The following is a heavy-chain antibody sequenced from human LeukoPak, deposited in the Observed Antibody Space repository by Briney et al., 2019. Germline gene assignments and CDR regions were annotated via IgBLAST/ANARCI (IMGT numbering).Heavy chain of an antibody. V-gene: IGHV1-69*04. CDR3: ASRTGAMTRPSSAYDPSLVDY. Sequence: ASVKVSCKASGGTFSSYAISWVRQAPGQGLEWMGRIIPILGIANYAQKFQGRVTITADKSTSTAYMELSSLRSEDTAVYYCASRTGAMTRPSSAYDPSLVDYWGQGTLATASS. CDR1: GGTFSSYA. CDR2: IIPILGIA. D-gene: IGHD5-12*01. J-gene: IGHJ4*02.